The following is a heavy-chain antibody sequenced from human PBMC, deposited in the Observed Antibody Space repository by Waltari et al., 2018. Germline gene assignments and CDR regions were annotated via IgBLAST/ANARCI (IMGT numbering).Heavy chain of an antibody. V-gene: IGHV3-7*01. CDR1: GLTFSRYW. Sequence: EVQLVESGGGLVQAGGSLRLACGASGLTFSRYWMSWVRQTPGKGLQWVANINYDGSQKYYVDSVKGRFTISRDNARNSVYLQMNSLRVEDTAVYYCAKSRGFEYWGQGALITVSS. J-gene: IGHJ4*02. CDR2: INYDGSQK. D-gene: IGHD2-2*01. CDR3: AKSRGFEY.